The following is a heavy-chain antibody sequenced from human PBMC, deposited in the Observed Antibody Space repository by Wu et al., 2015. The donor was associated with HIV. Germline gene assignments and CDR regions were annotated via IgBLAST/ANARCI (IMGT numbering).Heavy chain of an antibody. Sequence: VQLVQSGAEVKKPGTSVTISCRVSGYIFTDFYLHWVRQAPGKGLEWMGLVDPEDGETTYAEKFQGRVAITADTSTNTAYMQLSSLEFDDTAIYYCATGDEGGGYSEFWGQGTLVTVSS. V-gene: IGHV1-69-2*01. J-gene: IGHJ4*02. D-gene: IGHD2-21*01. CDR2: VDPEDGET. CDR1: GYIFTDFY. CDR3: ATGDEGGGYSEF.